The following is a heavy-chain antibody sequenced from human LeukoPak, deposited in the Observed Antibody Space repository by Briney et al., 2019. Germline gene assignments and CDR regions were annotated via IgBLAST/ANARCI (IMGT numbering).Heavy chain of an antibody. J-gene: IGHJ6*02. CDR1: GGSFSGYY. CDR3: ARAGYGDYDYYGMDV. Sequence: SETLSLTCAVYGGSFSGYYWSWIRQPPGKGLEWIGEINHSGSTNYNPSLKSRVTISVDTSKNQFSLKLSSVTAADTAVYYCARAGYGDYDYYGMDVWGQGTTVTVSS. D-gene: IGHD4-17*01. V-gene: IGHV4-34*01. CDR2: INHSGST.